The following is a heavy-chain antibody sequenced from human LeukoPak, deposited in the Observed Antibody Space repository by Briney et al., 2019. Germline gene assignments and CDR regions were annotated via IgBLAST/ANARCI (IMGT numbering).Heavy chain of an antibody. D-gene: IGHD2-21*01. Sequence: GGSLQISGKGSGYRFTSYWIGGARQMPGKGLEGMGIIYPGDSDTRYSPSFQVQVTISADKSISTAYLQWISLKASDTAMYYCARGVGGDLRNFDYWGQGTLVTVSS. V-gene: IGHV5-51*01. CDR2: IYPGDSDT. J-gene: IGHJ4*02. CDR3: ARGVGGDLRNFDY. CDR1: GYRFTSYW.